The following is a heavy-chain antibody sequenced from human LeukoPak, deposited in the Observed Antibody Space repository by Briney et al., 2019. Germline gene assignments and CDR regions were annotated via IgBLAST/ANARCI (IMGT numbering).Heavy chain of an antibody. J-gene: IGHJ6*02. Sequence: PSETLSLTCTVSGGSISSSSYYWGWIRQPPGKGLEWIGSIYYSGSTYYNPSLKSRATISVDTSKNQFSLKLSSVTAADTAVYYCARRQIYSSGFYYYYYGMDVWGQGTTVTVSS. D-gene: IGHD6-19*01. CDR1: GGSISSSSYY. CDR2: IYYSGST. V-gene: IGHV4-39*01. CDR3: ARRQIYSSGFYYYYYGMDV.